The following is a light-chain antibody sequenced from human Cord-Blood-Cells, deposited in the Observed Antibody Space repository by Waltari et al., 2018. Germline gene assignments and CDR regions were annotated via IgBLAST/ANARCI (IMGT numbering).Light chain of an antibody. Sequence: QSALTQPASVSGSPGQSITLSCTGTSSDVGSYNLVSWYQQHQGKAPKLMIYEGSKRPSGVSNRFSGSKSGNTASLTISGLQAEDEADYYCCSYAGSRKVFGGGTKLTVL. CDR3: CSYAGSRKV. V-gene: IGLV2-23*01. CDR2: EGS. J-gene: IGLJ3*02. CDR1: SSDVGSYNL.